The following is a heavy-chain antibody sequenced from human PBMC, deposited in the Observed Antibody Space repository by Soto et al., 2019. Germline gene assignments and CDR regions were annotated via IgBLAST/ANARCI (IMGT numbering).Heavy chain of an antibody. CDR2: IYNSGNT. CDR1: GASISNYY. Sequence: SETLSLTCTVSGASISNYYWSWIRQPPGKGLEWIGHIYNSGNTNYNPSLKSRVTISVDTSKNQFSLKLSSVTAADTAVYYCARVGPPTYYDILTGNVNYFDYWGQGTLVTVSS. J-gene: IGHJ4*02. CDR3: ARVGPPTYYDILTGNVNYFDY. D-gene: IGHD3-9*01. V-gene: IGHV4-59*01.